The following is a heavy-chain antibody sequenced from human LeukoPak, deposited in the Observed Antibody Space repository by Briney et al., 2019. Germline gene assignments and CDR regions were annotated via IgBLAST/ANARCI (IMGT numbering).Heavy chain of an antibody. CDR2: IKQDGSEK. D-gene: IGHD6-13*01. Sequence: GGSLRLSCAASGFTFSSYWMSWVRQAPGKGLEWVANIKQDGSEKYYVDSVKGRFTISRDNAKNSLYLQMNSLRAEDTAVYYCARERYSSSWYAPTNFDYWGQGTLVTVSS. J-gene: IGHJ4*02. CDR3: ARERYSSSWYAPTNFDY. CDR1: GFTFSSYW. V-gene: IGHV3-7*01.